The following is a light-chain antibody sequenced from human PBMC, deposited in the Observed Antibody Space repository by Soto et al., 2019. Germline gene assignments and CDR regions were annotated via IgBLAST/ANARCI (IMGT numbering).Light chain of an antibody. CDR2: GAS. V-gene: IGKV3-20*01. CDR3: QQYGSSPSIT. J-gene: IGKJ5*01. Sequence: EIVLTQSPGTLSLSPGERATLSCRASQSVSSSYLAWYQQKPGQAPRLLIYGASSRATGIPDRFSGSGSGTDFTLTISRLEPEDFALYYCQQYGSSPSITFCQGTRLEIK. CDR1: QSVSSSY.